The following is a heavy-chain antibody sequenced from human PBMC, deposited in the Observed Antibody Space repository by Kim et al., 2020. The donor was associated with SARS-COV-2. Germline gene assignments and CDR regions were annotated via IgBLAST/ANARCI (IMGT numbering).Heavy chain of an antibody. CDR1: GFTFSSYS. CDR2: ISSSSSYI. CDR3: ARDGAWGMVYYYYMYV. Sequence: GGSLRLSCAASGFTFSSYSMNWVRQAPGKGLEWVSSISSSSSYIYSADSVKGRFNISRDNAKNSTYLQMTSVRAEETAVYYCARDGAWGMVYYYYMYVWG. D-gene: IGHD3-16*01. V-gene: IGHV3-21*01. J-gene: IGHJ6*03.